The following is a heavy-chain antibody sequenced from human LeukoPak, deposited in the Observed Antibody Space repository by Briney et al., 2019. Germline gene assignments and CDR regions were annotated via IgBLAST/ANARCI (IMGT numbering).Heavy chain of an antibody. Sequence: PSETLSLTCTVSGGSISTYYWTWIRQPAGKGLEWIGRIYSSGSTTYNPPLKSRLTMSVDTSRSQFSLKLRSVTAADTAVYYCARHHYDHFGDYVFDYWGQGTLVTVSS. CDR2: IYSSGST. V-gene: IGHV4-4*07. J-gene: IGHJ4*02. D-gene: IGHD4-17*01. CDR1: GGSISTYY. CDR3: ARHHYDHFGDYVFDY.